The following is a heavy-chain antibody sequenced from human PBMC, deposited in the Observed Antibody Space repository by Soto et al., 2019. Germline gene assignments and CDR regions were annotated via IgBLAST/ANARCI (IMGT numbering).Heavy chain of an antibody. D-gene: IGHD5-12*01. CDR1: GFSFIDAW. Sequence: DVQLVESGGGLVQPGGSLRLTCAASGFSFIDAWMNWFRQVPGKGLEWVGHIKSRPAGGTTVYAAPVQGRFSISRDDSRNTVYLQMNSPRPEDTALYYCVRDSPGYSRGADDWGQGPLVTVSS. CDR2: IKSRPAGGTT. V-gene: IGHV3-15*07. CDR3: VRDSPGYSRGADD. J-gene: IGHJ4*02.